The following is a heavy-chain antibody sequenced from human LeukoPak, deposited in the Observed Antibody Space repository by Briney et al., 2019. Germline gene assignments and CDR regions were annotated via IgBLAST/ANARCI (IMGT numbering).Heavy chain of an antibody. V-gene: IGHV3-66*01. CDR2: IYSGGLT. CDR3: ATRTLNAFDI. Sequence: GGSLRLSCAASGFTVSSNYMSWVRQAPGKGLDWVSVIYSGGLTYYADSVKGRFTISRDNSKNTLYLQMNTLRAEDTAVYYCATRTLNAFDIWGQGTMVTVSS. CDR1: GFTVSSNY. D-gene: IGHD4/OR15-4a*01. J-gene: IGHJ3*02.